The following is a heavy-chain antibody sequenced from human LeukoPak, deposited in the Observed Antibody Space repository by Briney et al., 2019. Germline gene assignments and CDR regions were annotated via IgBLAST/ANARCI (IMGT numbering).Heavy chain of an antibody. J-gene: IGHJ4*02. V-gene: IGHV4-30-2*01. Sequence: PSETLSLTCTVSGGSISSGGYYWSWIRQPPGKGLEWIGYIYHSGSTYYNPSLKSRVTISVDTSKNQFSLKLSPVTAADTAVYYCAREGYSSGDHGYYDYWGQGTLVTVSS. CDR1: GGSISSGGYY. D-gene: IGHD5-18*01. CDR2: IYHSGST. CDR3: AREGYSSGDHGYYDY.